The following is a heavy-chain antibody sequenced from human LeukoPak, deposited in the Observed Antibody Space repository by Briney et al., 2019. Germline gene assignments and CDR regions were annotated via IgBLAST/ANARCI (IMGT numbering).Heavy chain of an antibody. CDR2: IIPIFGTA. CDR3: AREEYCSGGSCYSGYSYYFDY. Sequence: SVKVSCKASGGTFSSYAISWVRQAPGQGLGWMGGIIPIFGTANYAQKFQGRVTITTDESTSTAYTELSSLRSEDAAVYYCAREEYCSGGSCYSGYSYYFDYWGQGTLVTVSS. CDR1: GGTFSSYA. V-gene: IGHV1-69*05. J-gene: IGHJ4*02. D-gene: IGHD2-15*01.